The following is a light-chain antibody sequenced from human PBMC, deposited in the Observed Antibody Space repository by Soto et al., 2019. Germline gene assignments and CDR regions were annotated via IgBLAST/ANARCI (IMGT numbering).Light chain of an antibody. CDR1: SSNIGSNT. J-gene: IGLJ1*01. CDR3: VAWDDSRKGV. Sequence: QSVLTQPPSASGTPGQRVTISCSGSSSNIGSNTVNWYQQLPGTAPKLLIYSNNQRPSGVPDRFSGSKSGTSASLAISGLQSEDEADYYCVAWDDSRKGVFGTGTKVTVL. V-gene: IGLV1-44*01. CDR2: SNN.